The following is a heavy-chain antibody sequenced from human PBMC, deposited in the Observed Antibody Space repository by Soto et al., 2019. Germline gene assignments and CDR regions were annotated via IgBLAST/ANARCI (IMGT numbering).Heavy chain of an antibody. CDR2: IDPSDSYT. V-gene: IGHV5-10-1*01. D-gene: IGHD4-4*01. Sequence: LGESLKISCKGSGYSFTSYWISWVRQMPGNGLEWMGRIDPSDSYTNYSPSFQGHVTISADKSISTAYLQWSSLKASDTAMYYCARRDSTVTDYYYYGMDVWGQGTTVTVSS. J-gene: IGHJ6*02. CDR3: ARRDSTVTDYYYYGMDV. CDR1: GYSFTSYW.